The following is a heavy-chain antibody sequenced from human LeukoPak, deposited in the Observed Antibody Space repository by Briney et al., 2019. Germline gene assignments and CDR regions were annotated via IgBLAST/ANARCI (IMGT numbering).Heavy chain of an antibody. Sequence: ASVKVSCKASGYTFTGYYMHWVRQAPGQGLEWMGWTNPNSGGTNYAQKFQGRVTMTRDTSISTAYMELSRLRSDDTAVYYCARVYDYYYYYGMDVWGQGTTVTVSS. CDR1: GYTFTGYY. D-gene: IGHD3-16*01. V-gene: IGHV1-2*02. CDR2: TNPNSGGT. J-gene: IGHJ6*02. CDR3: ARVYDYYYYYGMDV.